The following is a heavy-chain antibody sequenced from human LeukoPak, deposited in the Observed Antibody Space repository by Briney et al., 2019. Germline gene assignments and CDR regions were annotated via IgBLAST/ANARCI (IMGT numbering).Heavy chain of an antibody. J-gene: IGHJ4*02. Sequence: GGSLRLSCAASGYTFSDHYIDWVRQAPGKGLEWVGHTRNKANNYATEYAASVKGRFTISRDDSRNSVYLQMNGLKTEDTAVYCCTRWRSGTSDWGQGTLVTVSS. CDR1: GYTFSDHY. D-gene: IGHD4-23*01. CDR2: TRNKANNYAT. CDR3: TRWRSGTSD. V-gene: IGHV3-72*01.